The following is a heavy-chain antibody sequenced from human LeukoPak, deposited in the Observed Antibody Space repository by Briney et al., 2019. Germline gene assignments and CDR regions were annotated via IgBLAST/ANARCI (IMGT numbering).Heavy chain of an antibody. V-gene: IGHV3-13*01. J-gene: IGHJ4*02. Sequence: GGSLRLSCAASGFTFSDYDMHWVRQATGKGLEWVSAIGTAGDTYYTGSEMGRFTISRENAKNSLYLQMNSLRAGDTAVYYCARVAKERVGGVYYFDYWGQGTLVTVSS. CDR3: ARVAKERVGGVYYFDY. CDR2: IGTAGDT. CDR1: GFTFSDYD. D-gene: IGHD1-1*01.